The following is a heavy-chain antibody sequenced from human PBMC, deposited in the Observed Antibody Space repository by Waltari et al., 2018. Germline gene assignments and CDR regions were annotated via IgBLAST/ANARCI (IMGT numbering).Heavy chain of an antibody. CDR2: IKEDGGRK. D-gene: IGHD2-15*01. CDR1: GFPLRTYW. CDR3: VRNRGWQQFDF. V-gene: IGHV3-7*01. Sequence: EVQLVESGGGLVQPGGSLRLSCAVSGFPLRTYWMGWVRQAPGKGLEWVAGIKEDGGRKDYVDSVKGRFTISRDNAKSTLYLQMNSLRAEDTAVFYCVRNRGWQQFDFWGQGTLVTVSS. J-gene: IGHJ4*02.